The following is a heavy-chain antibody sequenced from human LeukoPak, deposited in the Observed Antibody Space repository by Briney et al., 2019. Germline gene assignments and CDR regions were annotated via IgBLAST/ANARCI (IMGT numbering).Heavy chain of an antibody. CDR1: GFTFSSYA. D-gene: IGHD2-8*01. V-gene: IGHV3-30*18. CDR2: ISNDGIHQ. CDR3: AKEMGPFIHGDY. Sequence: GGSLRLSCAASGFTFSSYAMHWVRQDPGKGLEWVAVISNDGIHQFYADSVKGRFTISRDNSKNTLYLQMNSLRTEDTALYYCAKEMGPFIHGDYWGQGTVVTVS. J-gene: IGHJ4*02.